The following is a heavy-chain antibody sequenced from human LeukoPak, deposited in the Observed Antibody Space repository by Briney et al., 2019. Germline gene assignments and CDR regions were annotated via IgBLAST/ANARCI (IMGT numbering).Heavy chain of an antibody. J-gene: IGHJ3*02. V-gene: IGHV3-30*18. CDR3: AKGILTVTTLDAFDI. CDR1: GFTFSNYD. Sequence: GGSLRLSCAASGFTFSNYDMHWVRQAPGKGLEWVAVISHDGSNKYHADSVKGRFTISRDNSENTLYLHMNSLRAEDTAVYFCAKGILTVTTLDAFDIWGQGQWSPSLQ. CDR2: ISHDGSNK. D-gene: IGHD4-17*01.